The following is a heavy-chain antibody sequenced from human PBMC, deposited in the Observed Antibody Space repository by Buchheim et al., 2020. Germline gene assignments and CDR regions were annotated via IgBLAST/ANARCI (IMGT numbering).Heavy chain of an antibody. CDR3: ARDTGASQWLVRSGYFQH. D-gene: IGHD6-19*01. CDR2: IYPSGST. CDR1: GGSISSSNW. Sequence: QVQLQESGPGLVKPSGTLSLTCAVSGGSISSSNWWSWVRQPPGKGLEWIGDIYPSGSTNYHPSLKSRVTISVDKSKNQFSLKLSSVTAADTAVYYCARDTGASQWLVRSGYFQHWGQGTL. V-gene: IGHV4-4*02. J-gene: IGHJ1*01.